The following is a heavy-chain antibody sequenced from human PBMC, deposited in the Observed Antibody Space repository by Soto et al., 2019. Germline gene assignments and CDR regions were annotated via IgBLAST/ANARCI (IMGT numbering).Heavy chain of an antibody. CDR1: GYTFTSYG. J-gene: IGHJ6*02. CDR2: ISAYNGNT. V-gene: IGHV1-18*01. D-gene: IGHD6-13*01. CDR3: AKPLYSSSWYYYGMDV. Sequence: ASVKVSCKASGYTFTSYGISWVRQAPGQGLEWMGWISAYNGNTNYAQKLQGRVTMTTDTSTSTAYMELRSLRSDDTAVYYCAKPLYSSSWYYYGMDVWGQGTTVTVSS.